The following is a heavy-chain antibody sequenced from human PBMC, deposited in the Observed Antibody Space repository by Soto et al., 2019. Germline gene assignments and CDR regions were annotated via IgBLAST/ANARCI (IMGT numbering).Heavy chain of an antibody. CDR2: IGTGGDT. Sequence: EVQLVESGGGLVQPGGSLRLSCAASGFTFSGSDMNWVRHTRGKGLEWVSGIGTGGDTYYADSVRGRFTISREDAKGSLYLQMHSLRVEDTAVYYCVRETGFTTTSDAFNIWGQGTMVTVSS. D-gene: IGHD1-1*01. V-gene: IGHV3-13*01. CDR3: VRETGFTTTSDAFNI. J-gene: IGHJ3*02. CDR1: GFTFSGSD.